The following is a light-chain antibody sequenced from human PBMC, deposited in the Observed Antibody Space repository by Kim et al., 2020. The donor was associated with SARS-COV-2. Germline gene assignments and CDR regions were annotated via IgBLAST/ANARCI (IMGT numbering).Light chain of an antibody. CDR2: EAS. CDR3: QQTHSFPLT. CDR1: QDISSW. Sequence: ASVGDRVTITCRASQDISSWLGGYQQKPGKAPKVLIYEASNLQSGVPSRFSGSGSGTDFTLTINSLQPEDFATYYCQQTHSFPLTFGGGTKVDIK. V-gene: IGKV1D-12*01. J-gene: IGKJ4*01.